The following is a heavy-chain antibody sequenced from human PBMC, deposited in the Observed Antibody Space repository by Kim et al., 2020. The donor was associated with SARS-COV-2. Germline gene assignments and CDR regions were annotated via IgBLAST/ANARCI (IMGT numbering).Heavy chain of an antibody. Sequence: ASVKVSCKASGYTFTSYAMHWVRQAPGQRLEWMGWINAGNGNTKYSQKFQGRVTITRDTSASTAYMELSSLRSEDTAVYYCARSYGYCSGGSCLNAYAFDIWGQGTMGTVSS. D-gene: IGHD2-15*01. CDR1: GYTFTSYA. J-gene: IGHJ3*02. V-gene: IGHV1-3*01. CDR2: INAGNGNT. CDR3: ARSYGYCSGGSCLNAYAFDI.